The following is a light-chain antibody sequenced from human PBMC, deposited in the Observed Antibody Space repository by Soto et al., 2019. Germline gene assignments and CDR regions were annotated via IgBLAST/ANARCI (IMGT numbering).Light chain of an antibody. V-gene: IGKV3-20*01. CDR2: GAS. J-gene: IGKJ1*01. CDR3: QKYGDSRA. Sequence: EIVLTQSPGTPSLSPGERATLSCRASQSVNSYLAWYQQKPGQAPRLLIYGASSRATGIPDRFSGSGSGTDFTLTISRLESEDFAVYYCQKYGDSRAFGQGTKVEIK. CDR1: QSVNSY.